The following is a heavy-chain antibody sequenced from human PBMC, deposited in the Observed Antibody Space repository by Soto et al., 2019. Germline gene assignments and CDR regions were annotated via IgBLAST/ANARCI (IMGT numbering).Heavy chain of an antibody. CDR1: GFTFSNAW. V-gene: IGHV3-15*01. CDR2: LKSKTDGGTT. D-gene: IGHD3-3*01. J-gene: IGHJ6*03. CDR3: TTDNDFCSGQKYYYYMDV. Sequence: EVQLVESGGGLVKPGGSLRLSCAASGFTFSNAWMSWVRQAPGKGLGWVGRLKSKTDGGTTDYAAPVKGRFTISRDDSKNTLYLQMNSLKTEDTAVYYCTTDNDFCSGQKYYYYMDVWGKGTTVTVSS.